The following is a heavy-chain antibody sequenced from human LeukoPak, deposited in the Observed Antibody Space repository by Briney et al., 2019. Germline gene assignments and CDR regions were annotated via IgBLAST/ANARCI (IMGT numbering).Heavy chain of an antibody. CDR3: ARAHFSYYDSSGYYEVDY. V-gene: IGHV1-2*02. D-gene: IGHD3-22*01. Sequence: ASVKVSCKSSGYTFTGYYMHWVRQAPGQGLEWMGWINPNSGGTNYAQKFQGRVTMTRDTYISTAYMELSRLRSDDTAVYYCARAHFSYYDSSGYYEVDYWGQGTLVTVSS. CDR1: GYTFTGYY. CDR2: INPNSGGT. J-gene: IGHJ4*02.